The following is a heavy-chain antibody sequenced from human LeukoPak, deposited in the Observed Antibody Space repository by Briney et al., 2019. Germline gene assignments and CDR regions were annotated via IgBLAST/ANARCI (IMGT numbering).Heavy chain of an antibody. CDR2: IKQDGSEK. CDR3: ARSRARVWFDP. CDR1: GFTFSNYW. Sequence: GGSLRLSCAASGFTFSNYWMSWVRQAPGKGLEWVANIKQDGSEKYYVDSVKGRLTISRDNAKNSLYLQMNSLRVEDTAVYYCARSRARVWFDPWGQGTLVTVSS. V-gene: IGHV3-7*03. J-gene: IGHJ5*02. D-gene: IGHD3-10*01.